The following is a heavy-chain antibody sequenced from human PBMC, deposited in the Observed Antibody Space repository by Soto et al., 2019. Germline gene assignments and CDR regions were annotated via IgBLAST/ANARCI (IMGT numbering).Heavy chain of an antibody. CDR2: INHSGST. CDR1: GGSFSGYY. J-gene: IGHJ4*02. Sequence: SETLSLTCAVYGGSFSGYYWSWIRQPPGKGLEWIGEINHSGSTNYNPSLKSRVTISVDTSKNQFSLKLSSVTAADTAVYYCAGTSAAGIAARPFSVYWGQGTLVTVSS. V-gene: IGHV4-34*01. CDR3: AGTSAAGIAARPFSVY. D-gene: IGHD6-13*01.